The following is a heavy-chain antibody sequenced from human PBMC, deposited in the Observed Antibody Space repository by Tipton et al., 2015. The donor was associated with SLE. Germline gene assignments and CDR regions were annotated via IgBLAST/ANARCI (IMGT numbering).Heavy chain of an antibody. CDR2: ISFSGLT. D-gene: IGHD2-15*01. CDR3: ARGKDIVVARDAFDI. J-gene: IGHJ3*02. CDR1: GGSISGYY. Sequence: VSGGSISGYYWSWVREPPGKGLEWIGYISFSGLTNDNPSVRSRVSTSMDTSKNQFSLQLSSVTAADTAVYYCARGKDIVVARDAFDIWGQGTMVTVSS. V-gene: IGHV4-59*12.